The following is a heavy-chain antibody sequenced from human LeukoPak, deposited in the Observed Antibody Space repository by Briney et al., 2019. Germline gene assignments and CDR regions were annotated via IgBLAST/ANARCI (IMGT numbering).Heavy chain of an antibody. D-gene: IGHD4-17*01. CDR2: ISSGGGST. V-gene: IGHV3-23*01. Sequence: GGSLRLSCAASGITFNRYDMSWVRLGPGKGLEWVAAISSGGGSTYYTDSVKGRFTISRDNSKNTLYLQMSSLRAEDTAVYYCAKDPNGDYIGAFDIWGQGTMVTVSS. CDR3: AKDPNGDYIGAFDI. J-gene: IGHJ3*02. CDR1: GITFNRYD.